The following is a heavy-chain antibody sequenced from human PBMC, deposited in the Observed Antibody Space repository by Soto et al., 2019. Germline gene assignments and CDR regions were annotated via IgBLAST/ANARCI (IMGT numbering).Heavy chain of an antibody. V-gene: IGHV3-23*01. CDR3: AKAAAMVYYYYYGMDV. CDR2: ISGSGGST. D-gene: IGHD5-18*01. Sequence: GGSLRLSCAASGFSFSSYAMSWVRQAPGKGQEWVSAISGSGGSTYYADSVKGRFTISRDNSKNTLYLQMNSLRAEDTAVYYCAKAAAMVYYYYYGMDVWAQGTTVTVSS. J-gene: IGHJ6*02. CDR1: GFSFSSYA.